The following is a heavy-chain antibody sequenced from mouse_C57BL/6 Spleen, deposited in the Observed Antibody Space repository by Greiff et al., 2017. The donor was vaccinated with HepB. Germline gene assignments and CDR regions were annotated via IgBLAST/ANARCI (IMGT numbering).Heavy chain of an antibody. D-gene: IGHD3-2*02. J-gene: IGHJ4*01. CDR1: GYAFSSSW. V-gene: IGHV1-82*01. Sequence: QVQLQQSGPELVKPGASVKISCKASGYAFSSSWMHWVTQRPGKGLEWIGRIYPGDGDTNYNGKFKGKATLTADKSSSTAYMQLSSLTSEDSAVYFGERKLREAMEDGGQGTSVTVAA. CDR3: ERKLREAMED. CDR2: IYPGDGDT.